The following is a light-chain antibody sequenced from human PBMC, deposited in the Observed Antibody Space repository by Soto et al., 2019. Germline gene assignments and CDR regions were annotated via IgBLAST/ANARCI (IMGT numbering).Light chain of an antibody. J-gene: IGLJ3*02. CDR3: AAWGDSIWV. Sequence: QSVLTQPPSASGTHGQTVTISCSGSSYNLGRNNVNSYQQLLRSAPKVLIYRNHQRPSGVPGRFSGSKSSTSASLAISGLQSEDEADYYCAAWGDSIWVFGGGTKLTVL. CDR2: RNH. CDR1: SYNLGRNN. V-gene: IGLV1-44*01.